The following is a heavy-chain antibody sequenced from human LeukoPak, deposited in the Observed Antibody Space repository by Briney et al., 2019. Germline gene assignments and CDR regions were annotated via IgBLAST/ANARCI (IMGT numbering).Heavy chain of an antibody. D-gene: IGHD4-11*01. J-gene: IGHJ6*03. Sequence: KPGGSLRVSCAASGFTFSRYSMNWVRQAPGKGLEWVSSIGGSSSSIYYADSVKGRFTISRDNAKNSLYLQMNSLRAEDTAVYYCARGLGGYSNYYYYMDVWGKGTTVTVSS. CDR1: GFTFSRYS. CDR3: ARGLGGYSNYYYYMDV. V-gene: IGHV3-21*01. CDR2: IGGSSSSI.